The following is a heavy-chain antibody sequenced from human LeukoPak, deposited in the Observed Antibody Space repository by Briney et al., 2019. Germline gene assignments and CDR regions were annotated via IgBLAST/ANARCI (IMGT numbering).Heavy chain of an antibody. D-gene: IGHD3-3*01. V-gene: IGHV4-34*01. J-gene: IGHJ4*02. Sequence: PSETLSLTCAVYGGSFSGYYRTWIRQCPGKGLEWIGEINHSGSTNYNPSLKSRVTISGDMSKKQFSLKLSSVTAADTAVYYCATSGNLWRGYYYWGRGTLVTVSS. CDR2: INHSGST. CDR1: GGSFSGYY. CDR3: ATSGNLWRGYYY.